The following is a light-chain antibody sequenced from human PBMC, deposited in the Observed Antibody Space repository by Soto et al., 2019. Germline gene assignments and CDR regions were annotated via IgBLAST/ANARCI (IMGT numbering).Light chain of an antibody. J-gene: IGKJ5*01. CDR3: QQRSNRPLIT. CDR2: DAS. Sequence: EIVLTQSPGTLSLSPGERDTLSFRASQSVSSRFLAWYQQQPXQAPRLXXYDASNRATGIPASFSGSGSWTDFTLTISSLQPEDFAVYDGQQRSNRPLITFGQGTRLEIK. CDR1: QSVSSRF. V-gene: IGKV3-11*01.